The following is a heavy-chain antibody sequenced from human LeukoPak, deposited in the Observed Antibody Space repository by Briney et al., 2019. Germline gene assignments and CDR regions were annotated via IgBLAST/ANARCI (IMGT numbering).Heavy chain of an antibody. Sequence: ASVKVSCKASGYTFTGYYMHWVRQAPGQGLEWMGWINPNSGGTNYAQKFQGRVTMTRDTSISTAYMELSRPRSDDTAVYYCAREVPYCSGGSCYSGYWGQGTLVTVSS. V-gene: IGHV1-2*02. D-gene: IGHD2-15*01. J-gene: IGHJ4*02. CDR1: GYTFTGYY. CDR2: INPNSGGT. CDR3: AREVPYCSGGSCYSGY.